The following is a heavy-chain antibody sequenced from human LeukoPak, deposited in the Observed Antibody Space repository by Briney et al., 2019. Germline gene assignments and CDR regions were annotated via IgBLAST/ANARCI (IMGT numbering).Heavy chain of an antibody. CDR1: GGSFSGYY. CDR3: ARGLAPTTYFDY. V-gene: IGHV4-34*01. CDR2: INHSGST. D-gene: IGHD1-14*01. Sequence: SETLSLTCAVYGGSFSGYYWSWIRQPPGKGLEWIGEINHSGSTNYNPSLKSRVTISVDTSKNQFSLKLSSVTAADTAVYYCARGLAPTTYFDYWGQGTLVTVSS. J-gene: IGHJ4*02.